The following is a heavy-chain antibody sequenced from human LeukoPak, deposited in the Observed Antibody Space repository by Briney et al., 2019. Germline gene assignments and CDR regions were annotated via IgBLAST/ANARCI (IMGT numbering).Heavy chain of an antibody. J-gene: IGHJ5*02. CDR2: IYHSGST. CDR3: ARILDNWFDP. Sequence: SETLSLTCAVSGYSISSGYYWGWIRQPPGKGPEWIGSIYHSGSTYYNPSLKSRVTISVDTSKNQFSLKLSSATAADTAVYYCARILDNWFDPWGQGTLVTVSS. V-gene: IGHV4-38-2*01. CDR1: GYSISSGYY.